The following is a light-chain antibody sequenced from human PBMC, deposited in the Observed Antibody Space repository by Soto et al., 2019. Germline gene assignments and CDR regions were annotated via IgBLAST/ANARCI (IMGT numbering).Light chain of an antibody. CDR3: GSYTSIRTLEMV. CDR2: GHS. Sequence: QSVLTQPPSVSGAPGQRVNIACTGSNSNIGAGYDVHWYRQSPGTAPKLLLSGHSHRPSGVPDRFSGSKSGTSAFLAITGLQPGDEADYYCGSYTSIRTLEMVFGGGTKLTVL. V-gene: IGLV1-40*01. J-gene: IGLJ3*02. CDR1: NSNIGAGYD.